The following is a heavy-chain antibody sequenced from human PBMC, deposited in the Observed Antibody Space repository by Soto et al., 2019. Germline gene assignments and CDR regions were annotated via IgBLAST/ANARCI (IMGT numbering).Heavy chain of an antibody. CDR3: ARGPDGSGSYLLSDY. Sequence: QVQLVQSGAEVKKPGASVKVSCKASGYTFTSYAMHWVRQAPGQRLEWMGWINAGNGNTKYSQKFQGRVTITRDTSASTAYMELSSLRSEDTAVYYCARGPDGSGSYLLSDYWGQGTLVTVSS. CDR2: INAGNGNT. CDR1: GYTFTSYA. V-gene: IGHV1-3*01. J-gene: IGHJ4*02. D-gene: IGHD3-10*01.